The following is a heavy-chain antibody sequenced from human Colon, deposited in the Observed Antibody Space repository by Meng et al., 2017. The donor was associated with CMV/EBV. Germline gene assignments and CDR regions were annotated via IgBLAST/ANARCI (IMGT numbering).Heavy chain of an antibody. CDR2: IYSGGST. D-gene: IGHD2-2*01. CDR3: ARGWGGYCSSTSCQDEYYYYYGMDV. CDR1: GFTVSSNY. Sequence: GGSLRLSCAASGFTVSSNYMSWVRQAPGKGLEWVSVIYSGGSTYYADSVKGRFTISRDNSKNTLYLQMNSLRAEDTAVYYCARGWGGYCSSTSCQDEYYYYYGMDVWGQGTTVTVSS. J-gene: IGHJ6*02. V-gene: IGHV3-66*02.